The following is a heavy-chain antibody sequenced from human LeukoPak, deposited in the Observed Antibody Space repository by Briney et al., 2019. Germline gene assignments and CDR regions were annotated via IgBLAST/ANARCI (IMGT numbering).Heavy chain of an antibody. J-gene: IGHJ6*02. V-gene: IGHV4-59*06. CDR3: ARDVRFLEWSTGDYYYYGMDV. CDR1: GGSISSYY. CDR2: IYYSGST. Sequence: SETLSLTCTVSGGSISSYYWSWIRQHPGKGLEWIGYIYYSGSTYYNPSLKSRVTISVDTSKNQFSLKLSSVTAADTAVYYCARDVRFLEWSTGDYYYYGMDVWGQGTTVTVSS. D-gene: IGHD3-3*01.